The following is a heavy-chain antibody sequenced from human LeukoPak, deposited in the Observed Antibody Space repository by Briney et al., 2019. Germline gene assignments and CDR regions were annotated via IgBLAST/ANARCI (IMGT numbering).Heavy chain of an antibody. CDR1: GFTFSSYS. D-gene: IGHD4-23*01. CDR2: ISSSSSYI. V-gene: IGHV3-21*01. J-gene: IGHJ4*02. CDR3: ARDISVVTPNFDY. Sequence: GGSLRLSCAASGFTFSSYSMNWVRQAPGKGLEWVSSISSSSSYIYYADSVKGRFTISRDNAKNSLYLQMNSLRAEDTAVYYCARDISVVTPNFDYWGQGTLVTVSS.